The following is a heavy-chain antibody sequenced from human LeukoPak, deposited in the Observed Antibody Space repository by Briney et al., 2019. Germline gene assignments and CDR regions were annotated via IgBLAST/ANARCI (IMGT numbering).Heavy chain of an antibody. J-gene: IGHJ3*02. CDR3: ARLVPSPGWLPQGADAFDI. Sequence: SETLSLTCAVSGYSISSGYYWGWIRQPPGKGLEWIGSIYHSGSTYYNPSLKSRVTISVDTSKNQFSLKLSSVTAADTAVYYCARLVPSPGWLPQGADAFDIWGQGTMVTVSS. CDR1: GYSISSGYY. D-gene: IGHD3-22*01. CDR2: IYHSGST. V-gene: IGHV4-38-2*01.